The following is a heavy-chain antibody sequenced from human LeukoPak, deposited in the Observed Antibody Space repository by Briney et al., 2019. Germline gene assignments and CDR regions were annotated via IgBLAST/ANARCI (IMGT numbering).Heavy chain of an antibody. CDR3: AREHLLTRYSPYYFDY. D-gene: IGHD6-13*01. CDR1: GGTFSSYA. V-gene: IGHV1-69*04. Sequence: SVKVSCKASGGTFSSYAISWVRQAPGQGLEWMGRIIPILGIANYAQKFQGRVTITADKSTSTAYMELSSLRSEDTAVYYCAREHLLTRYSPYYFDYWGQGTLVTVSS. J-gene: IGHJ4*02. CDR2: IIPILGIA.